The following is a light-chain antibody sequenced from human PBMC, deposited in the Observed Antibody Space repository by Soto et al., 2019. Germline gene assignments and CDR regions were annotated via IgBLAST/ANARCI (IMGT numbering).Light chain of an antibody. CDR1: QSVSSN. CDR3: QYYGNSRIT. CDR2: DAS. J-gene: IGKJ5*01. V-gene: IGKV3-20*01. Sequence: EIVMTQSPATLSVSPGERATLSCWASQSVSSNLAWYQQKPGQAPRLLIYDASSGATGIPDRFSGSGSGTDFTLTINRLEPEDFVVYYCQYYGNSRITFGQGTRLEIK.